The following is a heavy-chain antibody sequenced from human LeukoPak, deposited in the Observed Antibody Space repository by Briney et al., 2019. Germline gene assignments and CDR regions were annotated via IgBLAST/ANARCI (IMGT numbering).Heavy chain of an antibody. V-gene: IGHV4-59*01. CDR3: ARENPKLGYYDSSGYPIVWDWFDP. CDR2: IYYSGST. CDR1: GGSISSYY. J-gene: IGHJ5*02. D-gene: IGHD3-22*01. Sequence: SETLSLTCTVSGGSISSYYWSWLRQPPGKGLEWIGYIYYSGSTNYNPSLKSRVTISVDTSKNQFSLKLSSVTAADTAVYYCARENPKLGYYDSSGYPIVWDWFDPWGQGTLVTVSS.